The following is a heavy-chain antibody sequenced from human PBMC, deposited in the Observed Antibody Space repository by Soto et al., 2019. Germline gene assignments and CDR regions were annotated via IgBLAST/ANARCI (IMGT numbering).Heavy chain of an antibody. CDR1: GYTFTSYA. CDR2: IIADNGNT. D-gene: IGHD1-26*01. CDR3: ARGSGSFFPYFNS. Sequence: QVHLVQSGAEEKKPGASVKVSCKASGYTFTSYAIHWVRQAPGQRLEWMGWIIADNGNTKYSQKLQGRVTITRDVSASTASLELISLRSEDTAVYYCARGSGSFFPYFNSWSQGTLVTVSS. J-gene: IGHJ4*02. V-gene: IGHV1-3*05.